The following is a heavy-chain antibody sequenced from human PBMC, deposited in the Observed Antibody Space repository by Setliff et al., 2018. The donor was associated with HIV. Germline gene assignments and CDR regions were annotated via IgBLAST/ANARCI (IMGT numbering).Heavy chain of an antibody. D-gene: IGHD1-26*01. Sequence: SETLSLTCTVSGVSTSSSSYYWGWIRQPPGKGLDWIGYVYYSGSTYYSPSLKSRLTISMDTSKNQFSLRLSSVTAADTAVYYCARRWGEAFDYWGQGTLVTVSS. V-gene: IGHV4-39*01. CDR3: ARRWGEAFDY. CDR2: VYYSGST. CDR1: GVSTSSSSYY. J-gene: IGHJ4*02.